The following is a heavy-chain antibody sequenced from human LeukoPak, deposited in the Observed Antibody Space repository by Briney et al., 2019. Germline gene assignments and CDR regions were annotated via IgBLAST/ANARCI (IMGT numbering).Heavy chain of an antibody. CDR2: ISYDGSNK. Sequence: GGSLKPSCAASGFTFSSYAMHWVRQAPGKGLEWVAVISYDGSNKYYADSVKGRFTISRDNSKNTLYLQMNSLRAVDTAVYYCAREGGGGLTAFDYWGQGTLVTVSS. CDR1: GFTFSSYA. D-gene: IGHD2-15*01. J-gene: IGHJ4*02. CDR3: AREGGGGLTAFDY. V-gene: IGHV3-30-3*01.